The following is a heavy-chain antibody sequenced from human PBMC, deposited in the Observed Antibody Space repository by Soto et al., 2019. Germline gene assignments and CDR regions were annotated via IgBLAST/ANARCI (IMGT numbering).Heavy chain of an antibody. D-gene: IGHD6-13*01. J-gene: IGHJ4*02. CDR1: GFTFSSFW. CDR3: TKAPAVSGSFSEH. Sequence: EVRLVESGGGLVQPGGSLRLSCEASGFTFSSFWMHWVRQAPGKGLVWVSRIRSDGIDTNYAGSVKGRITISRDNAKNAMYLQMNSQRVEDTGVNYCTKAPAVSGSFSEHWGQGTLVIGSS. CDR2: IRSDGIDT. V-gene: IGHV3-74*01.